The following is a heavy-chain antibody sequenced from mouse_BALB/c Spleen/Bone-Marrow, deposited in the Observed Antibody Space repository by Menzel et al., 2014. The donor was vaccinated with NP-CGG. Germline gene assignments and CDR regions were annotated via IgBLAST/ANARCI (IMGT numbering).Heavy chain of an antibody. D-gene: IGHD3-1*01. Sequence: VQLKQSGPSLVKPSQTLSLTCSVTGDSITSGYWNWIRKFPGNKLEYMGYISHSGSTYYNPSLKSRISITRDTSKNLYYLQLNSVTTKDTATYYCARSGSSGYHYYAMDYWGQGTSVTVSS. J-gene: IGHJ4*01. V-gene: IGHV3-8*02. CDR3: ARSGSSGYHYYAMDY. CDR2: ISHSGST. CDR1: GDSITSGY.